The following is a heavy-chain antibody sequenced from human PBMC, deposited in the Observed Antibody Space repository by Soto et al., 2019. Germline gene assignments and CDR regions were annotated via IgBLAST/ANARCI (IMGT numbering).Heavy chain of an antibody. V-gene: IGHV3-9*01. CDR2: ISWNSGSI. D-gene: IGHD6-13*01. Sequence: SRRLSCAASGFTFDDYAMHLVRQAPGKGLEWVSGISWNSGSIGYADSVKGRFTISRDNAKNSLYLQMNSLRAEDTALYYCAKDSSSSWYYFDYWGQGTLVTVSS. CDR3: AKDSSSSWYYFDY. J-gene: IGHJ4*02. CDR1: GFTFDDYA.